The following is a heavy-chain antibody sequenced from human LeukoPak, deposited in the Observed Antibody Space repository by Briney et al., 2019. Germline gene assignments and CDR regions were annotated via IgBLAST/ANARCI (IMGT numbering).Heavy chain of an antibody. D-gene: IGHD5-12*01. CDR2: ISYDGSDE. J-gene: IGHJ6*03. CDR3: AKGSGYEAHYYYYYMDV. Sequence: VGSLRLSCGASGFTFSSYAMHWVRQAPGKGLEWVAVISYDGSDEYYGDFVKGRFTISRDNSKNTLYLHVNSLRPEDTAVYYCAKGSGYEAHYYYYYMDVWGKGTTVTISS. V-gene: IGHV3-30*04. CDR1: GFTFSSYA.